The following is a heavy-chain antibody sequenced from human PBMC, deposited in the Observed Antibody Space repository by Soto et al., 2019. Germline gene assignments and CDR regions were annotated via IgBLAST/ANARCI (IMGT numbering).Heavy chain of an antibody. J-gene: IGHJ4*02. D-gene: IGHD3-3*01. Sequence: GGSLRLSCTASGFTFGDYAMSWFRQAPGKGLEWVGFIRSKAYGGTTEYAASVKGRFTISRDDSKSIAYLQMNSLKTDDTAVYYCTRETFPYYDFWSGYYTYFDYWGQGTLVTVSS. CDR3: TRETFPYYDFWSGYYTYFDY. V-gene: IGHV3-49*03. CDR2: IRSKAYGGTT. CDR1: GFTFGDYA.